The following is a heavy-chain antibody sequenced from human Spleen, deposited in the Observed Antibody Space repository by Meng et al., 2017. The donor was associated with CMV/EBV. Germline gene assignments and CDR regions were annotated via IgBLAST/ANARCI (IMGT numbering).Heavy chain of an antibody. Sequence: GGSLRLSCAASGFTFSTYSMNWVRQAPGKGLEWISYISSSSSSIYYADSVKGRFTISRDNAKNSLYLQMNSLSAEDTAVYYCAQASPIAAAGSPGMDAWGQGTTVTVSS. D-gene: IGHD6-13*01. CDR1: GFTFSTYS. CDR2: ISSSSSSI. CDR3: AQASPIAAAGSPGMDA. V-gene: IGHV3-48*04. J-gene: IGHJ6*02.